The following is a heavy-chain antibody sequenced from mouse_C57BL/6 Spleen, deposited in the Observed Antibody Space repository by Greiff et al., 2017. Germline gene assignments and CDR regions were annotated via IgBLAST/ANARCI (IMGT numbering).Heavy chain of an antibody. CDR1: GYTFTSYW. V-gene: IGHV1-53*01. D-gene: IGHD1-1*01. CDR2: INPSNGGT. Sequence: VQLQQSGTELVKPGASVKLSCKASGYTFTSYWMHWVKQRPGQGLEWIGNINPSNGGTNYNEKFKSKATLTVDKSSSTAYMQLSSLTSEDSAVYYCARSNYGSSYDFDYWGQGTTLTVSS. CDR3: ARSNYGSSYDFDY. J-gene: IGHJ2*01.